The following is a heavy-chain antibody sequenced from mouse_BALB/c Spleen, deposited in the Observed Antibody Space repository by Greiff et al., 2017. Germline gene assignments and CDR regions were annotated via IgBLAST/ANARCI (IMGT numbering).Heavy chain of an antibody. CDR1: GFTFSSFG. Sequence: EVKLVESGGGLVQPGGSRKLSCAASGFTFSSFGMHWVRQAPEKGLEWVAYISSGSSTIYYADTVKGRFTISRDNPKNTLFLQMTSRRSEDTAMYYCARSFVPPYAMDYWGQGTSVTVSS. CDR3: ARSFVPPYAMDY. CDR2: ISSGSSTI. J-gene: IGHJ4*01. V-gene: IGHV5-17*02.